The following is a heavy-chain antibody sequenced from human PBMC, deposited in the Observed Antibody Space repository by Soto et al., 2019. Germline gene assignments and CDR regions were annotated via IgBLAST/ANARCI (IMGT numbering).Heavy chain of an antibody. Sequence: QVQLVQSGAEVKKPGASVKVSCKASGYPFTGYYMRWVRQAPGQGLEWMGWINPNSGGTNYAQKFQGRVTMTRDTSISTASMELSRLRSDDTAVYYCASLIAARVDYYYGMDVWGQGTTVTVSS. D-gene: IGHD6-6*01. CDR1: GYPFTGYY. J-gene: IGHJ6*02. V-gene: IGHV1-2*02. CDR2: INPNSGGT. CDR3: ASLIAARVDYYYGMDV.